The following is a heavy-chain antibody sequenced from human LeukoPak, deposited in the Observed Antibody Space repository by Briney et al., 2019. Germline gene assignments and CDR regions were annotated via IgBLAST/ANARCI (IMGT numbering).Heavy chain of an antibody. Sequence: GASVKVSCKASGYTFTTHSINWLRQAPGQGLEWMGWITTNTGNPTYAQGFTGRFVFSLDTSVSTAYLQISSLKAEDTAVYYCARDASTIRFDYWGQGTQVTVSS. J-gene: IGHJ4*02. V-gene: IGHV7-4-1*02. CDR2: ITTNTGNP. CDR3: ARDASTIRFDY. D-gene: IGHD5-24*01. CDR1: GYTFTTHS.